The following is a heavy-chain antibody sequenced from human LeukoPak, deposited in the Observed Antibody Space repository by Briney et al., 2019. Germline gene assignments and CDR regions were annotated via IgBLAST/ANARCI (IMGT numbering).Heavy chain of an antibody. D-gene: IGHD3-10*01. CDR2: IYISGSA. CDR3: ARQPKSCTPGVFITGKACWFDS. CDR1: GGSISSGSYY. Sequence: SETLSLTCTVSGGSISSGSYYWSWIRQPAGKGLEWIGRIYISGSANYNPPLKSRVTISVDTAKNQFSLNLRSVNAADTAVYFCARQPKSCTPGVFITGKACWFDSWGQGTLVTVSS. V-gene: IGHV4-61*02. J-gene: IGHJ5*01.